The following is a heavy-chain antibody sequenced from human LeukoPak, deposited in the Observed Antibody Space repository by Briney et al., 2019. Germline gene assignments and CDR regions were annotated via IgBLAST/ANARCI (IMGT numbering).Heavy chain of an antibody. Sequence: GGSLRLSCAACGFTFSSYSINWLRQAPGKGVEWVSSISSSSSYIYYADSVKGLFTISRDNAKNSLYLQMKSRRAEDTAVYYCGRDGIIAVDSAYYNYGMDVWGQGTTVTVSS. V-gene: IGHV3-21*01. D-gene: IGHD6-19*01. CDR1: GFTFSSYS. CDR2: ISSSSSYI. J-gene: IGHJ6*02. CDR3: GRDGIIAVDSAYYNYGMDV.